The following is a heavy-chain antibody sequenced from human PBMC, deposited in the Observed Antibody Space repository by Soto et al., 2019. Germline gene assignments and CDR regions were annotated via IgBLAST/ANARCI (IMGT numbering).Heavy chain of an antibody. CDR1: GYTFTTSG. CDR3: ARQGSWPYYYYGLDV. D-gene: IGHD1-26*01. CDR2: ISTYNGDT. Sequence: QVQLVQSGPEVRKPGASVKVSCEASGYTFTTSGISWVRPVTGQRLEWMGWISTYNGDTNSAQNFQGRVLMTADTSTGTAYMELMSLKSDDTAVYYCARQGSWPYYYYGLDVWGQGTTVTVSS. V-gene: IGHV1-18*01. J-gene: IGHJ6*02.